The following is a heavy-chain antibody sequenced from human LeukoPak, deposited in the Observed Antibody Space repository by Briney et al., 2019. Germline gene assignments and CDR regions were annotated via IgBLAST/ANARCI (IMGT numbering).Heavy chain of an antibody. V-gene: IGHV1-69*13. CDR1: GGTFSSYA. CDR3: ARGLNYYGSGSYSHYYYGMDV. D-gene: IGHD3-10*01. CDR2: IIPIFGTA. Sequence: GASVKVSCKASGGTFSSYAISWVRQAPGQGLEWMGGIIPIFGTANYAQKFQGRVTITADESTSTAYMELSSLRSEDTAVYYCARGLNYYGSGSYSHYYYGMDVWGKGTTVTVSS. J-gene: IGHJ6*04.